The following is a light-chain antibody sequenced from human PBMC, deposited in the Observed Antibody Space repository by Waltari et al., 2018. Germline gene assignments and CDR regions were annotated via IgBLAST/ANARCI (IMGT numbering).Light chain of an antibody. CDR2: DVY. CDR3: CAYAGTYTWV. J-gene: IGLJ3*02. V-gene: IGLV2-11*01. Sequence: HSALTQPRSVSGSPGQSVTISCSGTGSDVGSYVYITWFQQHPGKAPTLIIYDVYKRPSGVPARLSGSKSGNTASLTISGLQAEDEAEYYCCAYAGTYTWVFGGGTKLTVL. CDR1: GSDVGSYVY.